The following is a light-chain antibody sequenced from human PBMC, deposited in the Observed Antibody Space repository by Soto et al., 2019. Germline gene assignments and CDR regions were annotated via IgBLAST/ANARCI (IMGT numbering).Light chain of an antibody. CDR1: QGIRTE. CDR3: LQDNSYPRT. V-gene: IGKV1-6*01. Sequence: AIQMTQSPSSLYASVGDRVTITCRASQGIRTELGWYQQKPGKAPSLLIYGASTLQGGVPSRFSGSGSGTDFTLTISSLQPEDFATYYCLQDNSYPRTFGQGTKVEIK. CDR2: GAS. J-gene: IGKJ1*01.